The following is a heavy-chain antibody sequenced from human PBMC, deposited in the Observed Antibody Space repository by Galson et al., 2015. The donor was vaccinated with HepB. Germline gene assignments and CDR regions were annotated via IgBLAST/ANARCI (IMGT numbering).Heavy chain of an antibody. CDR1: GYTFTSYG. V-gene: IGHV1-18*04. Sequence: SVKVSCKASGYTFTSYGISWVRQAPGQGLEWLGWISADNGNTKYAQKLQGRVTTTTDTSRSTAYMDLRSPSSDDTAVYYCARIQRAVYSGSSHRFFYGMDVWGQGTTVTVSS. D-gene: IGHD1-26*01. CDR2: ISADNGNT. CDR3: ARIQRAVYSGSSHRFFYGMDV. J-gene: IGHJ6*02.